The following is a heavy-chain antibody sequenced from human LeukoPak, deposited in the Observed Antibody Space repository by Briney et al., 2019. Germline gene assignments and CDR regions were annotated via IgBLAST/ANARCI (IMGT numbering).Heavy chain of an antibody. V-gene: IGHV5-51*01. CDR1: GYTFTSYW. CDR2: IYPRDSDA. D-gene: IGHD3-3*01. J-gene: IGHJ4*02. CDR3: ARGWNGYSHYFDL. Sequence: GESLKISCKGSGYTFTSYWIAWVRQMPGKGLGWMGIIYPRDSDARYSPSFQGQVTISADKSINTAYLQWSSLKASDTALYYCARGWNGYSHYFDLWGQGTLVTVSS.